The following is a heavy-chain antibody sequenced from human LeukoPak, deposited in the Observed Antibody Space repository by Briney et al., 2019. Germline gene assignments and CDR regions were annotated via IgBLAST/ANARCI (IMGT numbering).Heavy chain of an antibody. J-gene: IGHJ4*02. CDR1: GFTFSSYW. CDR3: ARDRRKSIDY. V-gene: IGHV3-74*01. CDR2: ISSDGSST. Sequence: GGSLRLSCAASGFTFSSYWMHWVRQAPGKGLVWLSRISSDGSSTDYADSVKGRFTISRDNAKNTLYLQVNSLGAEDTAAYFCARDRRKSIDYWGQGTLVTVSS.